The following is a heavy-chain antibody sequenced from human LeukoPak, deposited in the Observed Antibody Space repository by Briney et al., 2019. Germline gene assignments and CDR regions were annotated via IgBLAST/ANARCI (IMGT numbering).Heavy chain of an antibody. CDR2: INHSGST. Sequence: TSETLSLTCAVYGGSFSGYYWSWIRQPPGKGLEWIGEINHSGSTNYNASLKSRVTISVDTSKNQFSLKLSSVTAADTAVYYCAREGDCSGGICYLGNAFDIWGQGTMVTVSS. D-gene: IGHD2-15*01. J-gene: IGHJ3*02. V-gene: IGHV4-34*01. CDR3: AREGDCSGGICYLGNAFDI. CDR1: GGSFSGYY.